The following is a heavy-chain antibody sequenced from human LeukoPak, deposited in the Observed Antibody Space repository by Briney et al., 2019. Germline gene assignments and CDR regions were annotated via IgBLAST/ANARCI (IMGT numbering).Heavy chain of an antibody. J-gene: IGHJ3*02. Sequence: PSETLSLTCPVSLGSISSYYRSWIRQPPGTGLEGIGDIYYSGSTNYNPSLTSRVTISVDTSRNQLSLTLSSVAAADPCVCYCARMVRCTNDVCYYDAFDIWGQGAMVTVSS. CDR2: IYYSGST. CDR3: ARMVRCTNDVCYYDAFDI. CDR1: LGSISSYY. D-gene: IGHD2-8*01. V-gene: IGHV4-59*01.